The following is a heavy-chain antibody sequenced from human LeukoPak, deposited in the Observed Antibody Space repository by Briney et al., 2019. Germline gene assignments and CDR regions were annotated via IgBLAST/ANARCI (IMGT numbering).Heavy chain of an antibody. D-gene: IGHD3-10*01. J-gene: IGHJ4*02. V-gene: IGHV3-74*01. CDR2: INSDGSTT. CDR1: GFTFSSYW. Sequence: PGGSLRLSCAASGFTFSSYWMHWVRQAPGKGLVWVSRINSDGSTTSYADSVKGRFTISRDNAKNTLYLQMNSLRAEDTAVYYCARDLGDKWFGGRTGWYWGQGTLVTVSS. CDR3: ARDLGDKWFGGRTGWY.